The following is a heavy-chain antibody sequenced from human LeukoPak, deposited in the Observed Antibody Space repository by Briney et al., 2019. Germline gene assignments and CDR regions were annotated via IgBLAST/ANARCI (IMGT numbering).Heavy chain of an antibody. Sequence: SGTLSLTCTVSGGSISSISYYWGWIRQPPGKGLECIGYFHYSVSTKYNPSLKSRVTISVDTSKNQFSLKLTSVTAPDTAVYYCARLGPRNAFDIWGPGTMVTVSS. CDR2: FHYSVST. J-gene: IGHJ3*02. V-gene: IGHV4-61*05. D-gene: IGHD7-27*01. CDR1: GGSISSISYY. CDR3: ARLGPRNAFDI.